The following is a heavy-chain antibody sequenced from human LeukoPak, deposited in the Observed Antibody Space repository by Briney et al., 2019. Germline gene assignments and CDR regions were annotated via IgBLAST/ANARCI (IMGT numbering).Heavy chain of an antibody. CDR2: INPNSGGT. D-gene: IGHD6-13*01. J-gene: IGHJ4*02. CDR1: GYTFTGYY. Sequence: ASVKVPCKASGYTFTGYYMHWVRQAPGQGLEWMGWINPNSGGTNYAQKFQGRVTMTRDTSISTAYMELSGLRSDDTAVYYCARDAAAAGFDYWGQGTLVTVSS. V-gene: IGHV1-2*02. CDR3: ARDAAAAGFDY.